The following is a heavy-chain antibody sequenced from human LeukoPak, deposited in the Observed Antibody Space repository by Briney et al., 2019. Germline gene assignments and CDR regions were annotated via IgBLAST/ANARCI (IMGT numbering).Heavy chain of an antibody. CDR1: GGSISSGGYY. CDR3: ARGPSGFYFDY. Sequence: PSETLSLTCTVSGGSISSGGYYWSWIRQHPGKGLEWIGYIYYSGSTYYNPSLKSRVTISVDTSKNQLSLKLSSVTAADTAVYYCARGPSGFYFDYWGQGTLVTVSS. V-gene: IGHV4-31*03. CDR2: IYYSGST. J-gene: IGHJ4*02. D-gene: IGHD3-22*01.